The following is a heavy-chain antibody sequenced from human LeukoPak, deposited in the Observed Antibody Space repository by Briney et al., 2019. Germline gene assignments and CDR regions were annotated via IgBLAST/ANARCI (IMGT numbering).Heavy chain of an antibody. D-gene: IGHD6-19*01. J-gene: IGHJ4*02. CDR2: INHSGST. Sequence: SETLSLTXAVYGGSFSGYYWSWIRQPPGKGLEWIGEINHSGSTNYNPSLKSRVTISVDTSKNQFSLKLSSVTAADTAVYYCATWVVSPFDYWGQGTLVTVSS. CDR3: ATWVVSPFDY. V-gene: IGHV4-34*01. CDR1: GGSFSGYY.